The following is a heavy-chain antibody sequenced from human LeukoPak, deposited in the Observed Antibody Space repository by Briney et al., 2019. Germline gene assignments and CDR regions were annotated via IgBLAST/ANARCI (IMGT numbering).Heavy chain of an antibody. CDR3: ARDAYDSSGYSFDY. CDR1: GGSISSSNW. Sequence: SETLSLTCAVSGGSISSSNWWSWVRQPPGKGLEWIGQIYHSGSTNYNPSLKSRVTISVDKSKNQFSLKLSSVTAADTAVYYCARDAYDSSGYSFDYWGQGTLVTVSS. CDR2: IYHSGST. V-gene: IGHV4-4*02. D-gene: IGHD3-22*01. J-gene: IGHJ4*02.